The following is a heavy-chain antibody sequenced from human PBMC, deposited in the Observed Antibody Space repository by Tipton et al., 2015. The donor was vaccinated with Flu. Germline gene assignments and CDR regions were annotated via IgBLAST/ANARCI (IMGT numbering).Heavy chain of an antibody. CDR3: AKGGLELELRPLPDY. CDR1: GFTFDDYA. CDR2: ISWNSGSI. D-gene: IGHD1-7*01. Sequence: SLRLSCAASGFTFDDYAMHWVRQAPGKGLEWVSGISWNSGSIGYADSVKGRFTISRDNAKNSLYLQMNSLRAEDTALYYCAKGGLELELRPLPDYWGQGTLVTVSS. V-gene: IGHV3-9*01. J-gene: IGHJ4*02.